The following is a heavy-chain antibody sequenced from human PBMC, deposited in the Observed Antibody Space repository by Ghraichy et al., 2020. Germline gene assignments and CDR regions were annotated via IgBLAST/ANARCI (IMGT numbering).Heavy chain of an antibody. J-gene: IGHJ3*02. Sequence: SQTLSLTCTVSGGSISSYYWSWIRQPPGKGLEWIGYIYYSGSTNYNPSLKSRVTISVDTSKNQFSLKLSSVTAADTAVYYCARVPHPRMVRGVMGAFDIWGQGTMVTVSS. CDR2: IYYSGST. V-gene: IGHV4-59*01. CDR3: ARVPHPRMVRGVMGAFDI. D-gene: IGHD3-10*01. CDR1: GGSISSYY.